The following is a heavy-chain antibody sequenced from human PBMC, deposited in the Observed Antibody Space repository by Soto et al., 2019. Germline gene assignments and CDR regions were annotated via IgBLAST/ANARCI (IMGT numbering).Heavy chain of an antibody. V-gene: IGHV4-59*08. Sequence: QVQLQESGPGLVRPSETLSLTCTVSSDSISSYYWIWIRQSPGKGLEWIGYTDYSGNTNYNPSLTSRLTISGDTSKNPSSLRLSSVTAADTAVYYCARAVGDPLYYLDYWGQGTLVTVSS. J-gene: IGHJ4*02. CDR1: SDSISSYY. CDR2: TDYSGNT. D-gene: IGHD6-19*01. CDR3: ARAVGDPLYYLDY.